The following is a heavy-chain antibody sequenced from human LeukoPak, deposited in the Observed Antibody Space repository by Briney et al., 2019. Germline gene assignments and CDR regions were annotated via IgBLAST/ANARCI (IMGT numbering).Heavy chain of an antibody. V-gene: IGHV3-23*01. Sequence: PGGSLRLSCAASGFTFSSYAMSWVRQAPGKGLEWVSAISGSGGSTYYADSVEGRFTISRDNSKNTLYLQMNSLRAEDTAVYYCATSTPPYYDFWSGYYRYWGQGTLVTVSS. J-gene: IGHJ4*02. D-gene: IGHD3-3*01. CDR3: ATSTPPYYDFWSGYYRY. CDR1: GFTFSSYA. CDR2: ISGSGGST.